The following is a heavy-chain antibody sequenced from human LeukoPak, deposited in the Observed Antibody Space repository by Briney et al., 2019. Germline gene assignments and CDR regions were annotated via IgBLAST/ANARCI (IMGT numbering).Heavy chain of an antibody. J-gene: IGHJ4*02. D-gene: IGHD3-16*02. CDR1: GFTFSDYY. CDR2: INQHGSET. V-gene: IGHV3-7*01. CDR3: SRGGLYRYSGPSGDY. Sequence: GGSLRLSCAASGFTFSDYYMSWVRQAPGKGLEWVANINQHGSETYYVDSVKGRFIISRDNAKNSLFLQMDSLTGEDTAVYYCSRGGLYRYSGPSGDYWGQGTLVTVSS.